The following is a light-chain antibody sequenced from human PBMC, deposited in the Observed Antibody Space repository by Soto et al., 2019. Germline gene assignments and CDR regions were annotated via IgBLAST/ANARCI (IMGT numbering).Light chain of an antibody. CDR3: QHYNNWPPWT. CDR2: DAS. Sequence: EIVMTQSPATLSVSPGERATLSCRASQSISRNLAWYQHKPGQPPRLLIYDASTRATGIPARFSGSGSETEFTLTISSLQSEDVAVYYCQHYNNWPPWTFGQGTKVEVK. J-gene: IGKJ1*01. CDR1: QSISRN. V-gene: IGKV3-15*01.